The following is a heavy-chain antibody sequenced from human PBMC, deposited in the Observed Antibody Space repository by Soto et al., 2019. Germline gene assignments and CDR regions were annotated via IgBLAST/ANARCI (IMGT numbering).Heavy chain of an antibody. D-gene: IGHD2-2*02. J-gene: IGHJ6*02. Sequence: GGSLRLSCAASGFTFSSYAMSWVRQAPGKGLEWVSAISGSGGSTYYADSVKGRFTISRDNSKNTLYLQMNSLRAEDTAVYYCAKDSRYIVVVPAAIKKAHYYGMDVWGQGTTVTVSS. CDR2: ISGSGGST. CDR1: GFTFSSYA. CDR3: AKDSRYIVVVPAAIKKAHYYGMDV. V-gene: IGHV3-23*01.